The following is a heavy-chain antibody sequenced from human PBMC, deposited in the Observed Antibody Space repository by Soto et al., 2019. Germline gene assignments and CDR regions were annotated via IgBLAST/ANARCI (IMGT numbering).Heavy chain of an antibody. CDR2: RLDSANT. CDR1: GDSLSGSTYY. J-gene: IGHJ4*02. Sequence: SETLSLTCTVSGDSLSGSTYYWGWIRQPPGKGLQWVVSRLDSANTYYNPSLKSRVTISVDTSKNQFSLKLSSVTAADTAVYYCSRGQDYYDSSGYFFGVYYFDYWGQGTLVTVSS. V-gene: IGHV4-39*07. D-gene: IGHD3-22*01. CDR3: SRGQDYYDSSGYFFGVYYFDY.